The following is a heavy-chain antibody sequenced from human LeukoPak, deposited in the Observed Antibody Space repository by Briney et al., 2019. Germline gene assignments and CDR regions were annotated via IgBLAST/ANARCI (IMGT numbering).Heavy chain of an antibody. CDR1: GGSISSYY. V-gene: IGHV4-59*01. Sequence: SETLSLTCTVSGGSISSYYWSWIRQPPGKGLEWIGYIYYSGSTTYNPSLKSRVTISVDTSKNQFSLKLSSVTAADTAVYYCAREYYDILNWVSWFDPWGQGTLVTVSS. D-gene: IGHD3-9*01. J-gene: IGHJ5*02. CDR2: IYYSGST. CDR3: AREYYDILNWVSWFDP.